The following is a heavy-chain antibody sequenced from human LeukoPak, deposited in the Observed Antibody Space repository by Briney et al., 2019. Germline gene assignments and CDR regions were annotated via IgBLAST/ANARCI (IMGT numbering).Heavy chain of an antibody. CDR3: AKVTALVGAPANWFDP. V-gene: IGHV3-23*01. CDR1: GFTFSSYA. J-gene: IGHJ5*02. Sequence: PGGSLRLSCAASGFTFSSYAMSWVRQAPGKGLEWVSAISGSGGSTYYADSVKGRFTISRDNSKNTLYLQMNSLRAEDTAVYYCAKVTALVGAPANWFDPWGQGTLVTVSS. CDR2: ISGSGGST. D-gene: IGHD1-26*01.